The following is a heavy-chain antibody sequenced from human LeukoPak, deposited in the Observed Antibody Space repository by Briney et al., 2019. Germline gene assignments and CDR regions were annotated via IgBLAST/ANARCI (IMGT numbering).Heavy chain of an antibody. CDR2: IYYSGTT. J-gene: IGHJ4*02. V-gene: IGHV4-31*03. D-gene: IGHD1-1*01. CDR1: GGSISSGDSH. Sequence: PSETLSLTCTVSGGSISSGDSHWSWIRQHPGKGLEWNGYIYYSGTTYYNPSLQSRITMSLDTSKSQSSLNLSSVTAADTAVYFCGTGSRFDFDCWGQGTLVTVSS. CDR3: GTGSRFDFDC.